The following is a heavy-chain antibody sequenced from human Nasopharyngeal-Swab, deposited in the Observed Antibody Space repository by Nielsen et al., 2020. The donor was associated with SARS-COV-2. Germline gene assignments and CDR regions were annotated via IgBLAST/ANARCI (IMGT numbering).Heavy chain of an antibody. CDR1: GFIFSSYA. Sequence: GEPLKISCAASGFIFSSYAMHWVRQAPGKGLEWVSVISGGSDSTYYTDSVRGRFTISRDNSKNTLNLQMNNLRAEDTAIYYCAKDRDSGDDSEEYYHYYGMDVWGQGAPVTVSS. CDR2: ISGGSDST. J-gene: IGHJ6*02. V-gene: IGHV3-23*01. CDR3: AKDRDSGDDSEEYYHYYGMDV. D-gene: IGHD5-12*01.